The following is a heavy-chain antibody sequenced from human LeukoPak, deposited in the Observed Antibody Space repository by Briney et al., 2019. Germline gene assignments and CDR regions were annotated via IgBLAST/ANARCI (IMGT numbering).Heavy chain of an antibody. CDR3: AKGGAQDIVVVPAAMSYFDY. Sequence: PGGSLRLSCAASGFTFNNYAMSWVRQAPGKGLEWVSAISGSDAGTYYADSVKGRFTISRDNSKNTLYLQMNSLRAEDTAVYYCAKGGAQDIVVVPAAMSYFDYWGQGTLVTVSS. V-gene: IGHV3-23*01. CDR1: GFTFNNYA. D-gene: IGHD2-2*01. CDR2: ISGSDAGT. J-gene: IGHJ4*02.